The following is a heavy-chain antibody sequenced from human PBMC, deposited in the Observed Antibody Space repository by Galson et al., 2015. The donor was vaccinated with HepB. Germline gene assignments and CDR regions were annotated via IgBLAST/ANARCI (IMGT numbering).Heavy chain of an antibody. CDR3: ARDHHDEQQLPEYFQH. J-gene: IGHJ1*01. V-gene: IGHV1-46*01. Sequence: SVKVSCKASGYTFTSYYMHWVRQAPGQGLEWMGIINPSGGSTSYAQKFQGRVTMTRDTSTSTVYMELSSLRSEDTAVYYCARDHHDEQQLPEYFQHWGQGTLVTVSS. CDR2: INPSGGST. D-gene: IGHD6-13*01. CDR1: GYTFTSYY.